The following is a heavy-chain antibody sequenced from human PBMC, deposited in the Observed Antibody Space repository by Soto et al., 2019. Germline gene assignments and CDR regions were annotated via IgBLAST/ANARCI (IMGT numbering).Heavy chain of an antibody. V-gene: IGHV3-48*03. CDR3: VSPSDWPDY. CDR1: GFTFSSYE. Sequence: LSCAASGFTFSSYEMNWVRQAPGKGLEWVSYISSRGTTIYYADSVKGRFTISRDNAKNSLFLQMNSLRAEDTAIYYCVSPSDWPDYWGQGTPVTVSS. D-gene: IGHD2-21*02. CDR2: ISSRGTTI. J-gene: IGHJ4*02.